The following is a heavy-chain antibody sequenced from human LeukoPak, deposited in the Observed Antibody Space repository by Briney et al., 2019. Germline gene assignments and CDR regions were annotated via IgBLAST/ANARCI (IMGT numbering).Heavy chain of an antibody. CDR3: ARHATTIGGFDY. D-gene: IGHD3-22*01. Sequence: SETLSPTCTVSGGSISSSSYYWGWIRQPPGKVLEWIGSIYYSGSTYYNPSLKSRVTISVDTSKNQFSLKLSSVTAADTAVYYCARHATTIGGFDYWGQGTLVTVSS. V-gene: IGHV4-39*01. J-gene: IGHJ4*02. CDR2: IYYSGST. CDR1: GGSISSSSYY.